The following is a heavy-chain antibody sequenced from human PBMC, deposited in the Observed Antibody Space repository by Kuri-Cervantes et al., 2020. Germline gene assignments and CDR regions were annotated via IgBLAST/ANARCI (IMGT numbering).Heavy chain of an antibody. CDR1: GFTFSSYA. V-gene: IGHV3-23*01. D-gene: IGHD3/OR15-3a*01. J-gene: IGHJ6*02. CDR2: ICGSGGST. CDR3: AKYGEIWTYYYGMDV. Sequence: GGSLRLSCAASGFTFSSYAMSWVRQAPGKGLEWVSAICGSGGSTYYADSVKGRFTISRDNSKNTLYLQMNSLRAEDTAVYYCAKYGEIWTYYYGMDVWGQGTTVTVSS.